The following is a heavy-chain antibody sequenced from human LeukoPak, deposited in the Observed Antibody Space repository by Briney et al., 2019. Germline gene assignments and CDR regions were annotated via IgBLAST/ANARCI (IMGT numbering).Heavy chain of an antibody. Sequence: GGSLRLSCAASGFTFSSYEMNWVRQAPGKGLEWLSSISKSGSNAYYADSVKGRFTISRDNAKNSLYLQMNSLRAEDTAVYYCAREGGSDWDNYYYYMDVWGKGTTVTVSS. CDR2: ISKSGSNA. CDR1: GFTFSSYE. D-gene: IGHD1-26*01. J-gene: IGHJ6*03. CDR3: AREGGSDWDNYYYYMDV. V-gene: IGHV3-48*03.